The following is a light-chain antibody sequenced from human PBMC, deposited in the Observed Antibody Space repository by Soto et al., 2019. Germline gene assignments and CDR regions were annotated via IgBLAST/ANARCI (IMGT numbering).Light chain of an antibody. V-gene: IGKV3-11*01. Sequence: EIVLTQSPATLSLSPGERATLSCRASQSIGLAIAWYQHKPGQAPRLLIFDASQRATGIPARFRGSGSGTDFTLSISSLEPEDFAVYYCQQYGSSPPITFGQGTRLEIK. CDR1: QSIGLA. CDR3: QQYGSSPPIT. J-gene: IGKJ5*01. CDR2: DAS.